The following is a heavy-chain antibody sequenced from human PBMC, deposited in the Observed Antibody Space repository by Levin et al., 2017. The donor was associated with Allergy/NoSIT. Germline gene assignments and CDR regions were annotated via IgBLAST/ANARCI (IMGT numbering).Heavy chain of an antibody. CDR3: ARGHRYFDWPNFDY. Sequence: PSQTLSLTCAVYGGSFSGYYWSWIRQPPGKGLEWIGEINHSGSTNYNPSLKSRVTISVDTSKNQFSLKLSSVTAADTAVYYCARGHRYFDWPNFDYWGQGTLVTVSS. CDR1: GGSFSGYY. V-gene: IGHV4-34*01. CDR2: INHSGST. D-gene: IGHD3-9*01. J-gene: IGHJ4*02.